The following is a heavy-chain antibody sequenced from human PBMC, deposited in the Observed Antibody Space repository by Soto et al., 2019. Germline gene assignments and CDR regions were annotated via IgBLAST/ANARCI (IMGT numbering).Heavy chain of an antibody. D-gene: IGHD3-9*01. J-gene: IGHJ3*02. CDR2: ISGSSSFI. Sequence: EQLVESGGGLVKPGESLRLSCAGYGFTFKTYSMNWVRQAPGKGLEWVSSISGSSSFIYYAESVRGRLTISRDNAKNSLSLQMNSLRVEDTAVYYCARDLGNTGYPDAFDIWGQGTMVTVSS. CDR1: GFTFKTYS. CDR3: ARDLGNTGYPDAFDI. V-gene: IGHV3-21*01.